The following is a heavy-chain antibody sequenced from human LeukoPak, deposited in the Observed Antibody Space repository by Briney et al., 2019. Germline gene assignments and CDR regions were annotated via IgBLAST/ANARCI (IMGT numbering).Heavy chain of an antibody. CDR2: ISSSGSTI. CDR3: AREDGDYAYYCYGMDV. Sequence: GGSLRLSCAASGFTFSSYEMNWVRQAPGKGLEWVSYISSSGSTIYYADSVKGRFTISRDNAKNSLYLQMNSLRAEDTAVYYCAREDGDYAYYCYGMDVWGQGTTVTVSS. J-gene: IGHJ6*02. V-gene: IGHV3-48*03. CDR1: GFTFSSYE. D-gene: IGHD4-17*01.